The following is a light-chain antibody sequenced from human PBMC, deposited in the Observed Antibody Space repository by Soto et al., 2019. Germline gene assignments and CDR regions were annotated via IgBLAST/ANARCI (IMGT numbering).Light chain of an antibody. J-gene: IGKJ1*01. V-gene: IGKV3-15*01. CDR3: QQYNYWPGT. CDR1: RSVRSN. CDR2: GAS. Sequence: EIVMTQSPATLSVSPGERGTRSCKASRSVRSNLAWYQQKPGQAARLLISGASTRATGIPDRFSGSGSGTEFTLTINSLQSEDFAVYYCQQYNYWPGTVGQGTKVDIK.